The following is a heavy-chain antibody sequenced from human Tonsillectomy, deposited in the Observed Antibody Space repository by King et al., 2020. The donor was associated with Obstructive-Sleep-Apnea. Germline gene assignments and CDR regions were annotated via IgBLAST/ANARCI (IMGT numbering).Heavy chain of an antibody. CDR2: NYHKGSP. J-gene: IGHJ4*02. Sequence: QLQESGPGLVKPSGTLSLTCAVSGGSISSSKLWSWVRQPPGKGLGGIVENYHKGSPTHNPPLKSRVTISVDKAKNTISLKLRSVTAADTAVYYCARVPSEYSNFDYWGQGTLVTVSS. D-gene: IGHD4-11*01. CDR3: ARVPSEYSNFDY. CDR1: GGSISSSKL. V-gene: IGHV4-4*02.